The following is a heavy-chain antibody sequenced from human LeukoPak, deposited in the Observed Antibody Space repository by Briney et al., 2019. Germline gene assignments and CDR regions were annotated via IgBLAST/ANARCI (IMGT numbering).Heavy chain of an antibody. CDR1: GGSISSGGYY. CDR2: IYHSGST. J-gene: IGHJ3*02. D-gene: IGHD1-26*01. Sequence: SETLSLTCTVSGGSISSGGYYWSWIRQPPGKGLEWIGYIYHSGSTYYNPSLKSRVTISVDRSKNQFSLKLSSVTAADTAVYYCAPLRATGAFDIWGQGTMVTVSS. CDR3: APLRATGAFDI. V-gene: IGHV4-30-2*01.